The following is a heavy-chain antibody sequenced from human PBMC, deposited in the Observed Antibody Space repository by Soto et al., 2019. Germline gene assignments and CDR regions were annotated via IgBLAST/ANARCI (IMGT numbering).Heavy chain of an antibody. D-gene: IGHD6-19*01. V-gene: IGHV3-66*01. J-gene: IGHJ4*02. CDR1: GFTVSSNY. Sequence: EVQLVESGGGLVQPGGSLRLSCAASGFTVSSNYMSWVRQAPGKGLEWVSVIYSGGSTYYADSVKGRFTISRDNSKNTLYLQMNSLRAEDTAVYYCARDRPYSSGWDHDYWGQGTLVTVSS. CDR2: IYSGGST. CDR3: ARDRPYSSGWDHDY.